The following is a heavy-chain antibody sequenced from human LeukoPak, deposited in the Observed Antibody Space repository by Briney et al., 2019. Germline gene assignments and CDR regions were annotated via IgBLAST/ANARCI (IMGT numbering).Heavy chain of an antibody. CDR1: GFSFSSYN. CDR3: AREGSSGSYRRYYFDY. CDR2: ITSSSTYT. V-gene: IGHV3-21*01. D-gene: IGHD1-26*01. Sequence: PGGSLRLSCAASGFSFSSYNMNWVRQTPGKGLEWVSSITSSSTYTFYADSVKGRFTISRDNAKNSLYLQMNSLRAEDTAVYYCAREGSSGSYRRYYFDYWGQGSLVTVSS. J-gene: IGHJ4*02.